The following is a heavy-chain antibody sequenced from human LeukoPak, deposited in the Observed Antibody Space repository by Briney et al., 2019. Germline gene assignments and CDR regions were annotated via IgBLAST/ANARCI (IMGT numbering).Heavy chain of an antibody. CDR1: GYTFTDYT. V-gene: IGHV1-3*01. Sequence: ASVKVSCKASGYTFTDYTMHWLRQAPGQRLDWMGWINGGSGNTKYSPEFQGRVTITRDTSTSTAYMELRSLRSDDTAVYYCARVLAGSGYYFSGDYYYGMDVWGQGTTVTVSS. J-gene: IGHJ6*02. D-gene: IGHD3-22*01. CDR3: ARVLAGSGYYFSGDYYYGMDV. CDR2: INGGSGNT.